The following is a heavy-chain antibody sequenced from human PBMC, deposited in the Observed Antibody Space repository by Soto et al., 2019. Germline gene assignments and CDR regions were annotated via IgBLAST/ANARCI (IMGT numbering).Heavy chain of an antibody. V-gene: IGHV4-59*08. Sequence: SETLSLTCTDSGGSISSYYWSWIRQPPGKGLEWIGYIYYSGSTNYNPSLKSRVTISVDTSKNQFSLKLSSVTAADTAVYYCARHDCSSTSCYLDVWGQGTTVTVSS. CDR2: IYYSGST. CDR1: GGSISSYY. J-gene: IGHJ6*02. CDR3: ARHDCSSTSCYLDV. D-gene: IGHD2-2*01.